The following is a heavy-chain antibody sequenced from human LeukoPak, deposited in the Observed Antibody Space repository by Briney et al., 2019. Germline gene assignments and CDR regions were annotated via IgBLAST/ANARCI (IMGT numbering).Heavy chain of an antibody. CDR2: LRGNGDT. CDR1: GFTFSTYA. CDR3: AKANWVSNADAVS. D-gene: IGHD1-1*01. V-gene: IGHV3-23*01. Sequence: GGSLRLSCAALGFTFSTYAMSWVREAPVRGLEWVSSLRGNGDTFYADSVKGRFTLSRDDSRNTVYLQLNNLRVEDTAVYYCAKANWVSNADAVSWGQGTVVTVSS. J-gene: IGHJ4*02.